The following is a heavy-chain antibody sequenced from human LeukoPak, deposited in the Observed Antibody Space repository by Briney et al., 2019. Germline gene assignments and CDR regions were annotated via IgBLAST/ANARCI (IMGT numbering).Heavy chain of an antibody. Sequence: GGSLRLSCAAPGFTFSSYSMNWVRQAPGEGLEWVSSISSISSYIYYADSVKGRFTISRDNAKNSLYLQMNSLRAEDTAVYYCARVVLSSSLDYYFDYWGQGTLVTVSS. V-gene: IGHV3-21*01. CDR3: ARVVLSSSLDYYFDY. J-gene: IGHJ4*02. D-gene: IGHD6-6*01. CDR1: GFTFSSYS. CDR2: ISSISSYI.